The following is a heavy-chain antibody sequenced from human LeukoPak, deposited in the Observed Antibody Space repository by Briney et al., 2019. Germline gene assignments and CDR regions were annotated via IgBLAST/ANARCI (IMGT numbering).Heavy chain of an antibody. CDR2: ISGSGDNT. D-gene: IGHD6-19*01. Sequence: GGSLRLSCAASGFTFSSYAMSWVRQAPGKGLEWVSSISGSGDNTYYADSVKDRFSISRDNSKTTVSLQMNSLRAEDTAVYYCAKVRYTSGWGPSDYWGQGTLVTVSS. J-gene: IGHJ4*02. CDR3: AKVRYTSGWGPSDY. V-gene: IGHV3-23*01. CDR1: GFTFSSYA.